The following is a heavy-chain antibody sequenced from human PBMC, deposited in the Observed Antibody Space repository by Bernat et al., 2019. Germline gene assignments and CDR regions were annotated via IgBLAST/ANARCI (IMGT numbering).Heavy chain of an antibody. D-gene: IGHD3-22*01. CDR1: GYTFTSYG. Sequence: QVQLVQSGAEVKKPGASVKVSCKASGYTFTSYGISWVRQAPGQGLEWMGWISAYNGNTNYAQKLQGRVTMTTDTSTSTAYMELRSLRSDDTAVYYCAREEYYDSSGSPGAFDIWGQGTMVTVSS. J-gene: IGHJ3*02. V-gene: IGHV1-18*01. CDR3: AREEYYDSSGSPGAFDI. CDR2: ISAYNGNT.